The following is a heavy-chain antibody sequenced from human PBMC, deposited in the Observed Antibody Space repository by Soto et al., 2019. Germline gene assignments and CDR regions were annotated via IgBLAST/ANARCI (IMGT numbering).Heavy chain of an antibody. CDR3: AREGESTYFQIHYYYGMDV. V-gene: IGHV1-69*08. J-gene: IGHJ6*02. CDR2: IIPILGIA. CDR1: GGTFSSYT. D-gene: IGHD1-26*01. Sequence: QVQLVQSGAEVKKPGSSVKVSCKASGGTFSSYTISWVRQAPGQGLEWMGRIIPILGIANYAQKFQGRVTITADKSPSTAYMELSSLRSEDTAVYYCAREGESTYFQIHYYYGMDVWGQGTTVTVSS.